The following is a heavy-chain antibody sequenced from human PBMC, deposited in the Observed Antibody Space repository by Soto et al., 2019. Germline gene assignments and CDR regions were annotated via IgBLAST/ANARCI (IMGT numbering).Heavy chain of an antibody. Sequence: SETLSLTCAVSGASIGTNNWWSWVRQPPGKGLEWIGEVYHSGTTNCNPSLKSRVTISIDNSKNQFSLRLTSMTAADTAGYYCGVPGDGDLDYWSEGTLVPV. CDR3: GVPGDGDLDY. D-gene: IGHD3-3*01. CDR1: GASIGTNNW. V-gene: IGHV4-4*02. J-gene: IGHJ4*02. CDR2: VYHSGTT.